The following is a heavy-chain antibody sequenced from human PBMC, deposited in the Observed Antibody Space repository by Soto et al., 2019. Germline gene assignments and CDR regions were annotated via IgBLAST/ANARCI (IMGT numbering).Heavy chain of an antibody. Sequence: GESLKISCQCSGYTFSNFWIAWVRQLPGKGLEWMGIIYPGDYETRYSASFHGKVTISADRSIGTAYLQWSSLEDSDSAFYFCARSPRSSPYLDYWGQGAMVTVSS. J-gene: IGHJ4*02. D-gene: IGHD6-13*01. CDR1: GYTFSNFW. CDR2: IYPGDYET. CDR3: ARSPRSSPYLDY. V-gene: IGHV5-51*01.